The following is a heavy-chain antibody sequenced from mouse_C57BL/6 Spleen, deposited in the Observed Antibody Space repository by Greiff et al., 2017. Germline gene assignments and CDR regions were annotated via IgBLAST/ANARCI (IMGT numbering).Heavy chain of an antibody. CDR1: GYSITSGYY. J-gene: IGHJ3*01. CDR2: ISYDGSN. V-gene: IGHV3-6*01. D-gene: IGHD3-2*02. Sequence: EVKLEESGPGLVKPSQSLSLTCSVTGYSITSGYYWNWIRQFPGNKLEWMGYISYDGSNNYNPSLKNRISITRDTSKNQFFLKLNSVTTEDTATYYCARGETAQATAWFAYWGQGTLVTVSA. CDR3: ARGETAQATAWFAY.